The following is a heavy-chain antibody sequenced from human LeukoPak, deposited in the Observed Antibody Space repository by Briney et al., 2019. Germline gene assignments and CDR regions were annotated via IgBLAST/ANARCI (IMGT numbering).Heavy chain of an antibody. J-gene: IGHJ4*02. D-gene: IGHD6-13*01. CDR1: GFTFSSYG. Sequence: GGSLRLSCAASGFTFSSYGMHWVRQAPGKGLEWVAVISYDGSNKYYADSVKGRFTISRDNSKNTLYLQMNSLRAEDTAVYYCAKDALGAAAGSLEFDYWGQGTLVTVSS. CDR3: AKDALGAAAGSLEFDY. V-gene: IGHV3-30*18. CDR2: ISYDGSNK.